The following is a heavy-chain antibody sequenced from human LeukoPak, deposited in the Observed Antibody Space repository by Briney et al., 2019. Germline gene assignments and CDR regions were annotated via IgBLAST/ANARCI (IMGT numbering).Heavy chain of an antibody. CDR2: SHYSGDT. V-gene: IGHV4-59*11. Sequence: SETLSLTCTVSGVSIYNHDWSWIRQSPGKGLEWLGYSHYSGDTRYNPSLKNRVTISLDTSKNQFSLRLSSVTAADTAVYFCAKGEYSRTSYYHYYMDVWGKGTTVTVSS. CDR3: AKGEYSRTSYYHYYMDV. CDR1: GVSIYNHD. D-gene: IGHD6-6*01. J-gene: IGHJ6*03.